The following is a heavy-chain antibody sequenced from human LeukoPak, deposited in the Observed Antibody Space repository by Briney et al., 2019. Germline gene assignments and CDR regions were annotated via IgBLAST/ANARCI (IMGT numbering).Heavy chain of an antibody. D-gene: IGHD4-17*01. V-gene: IGHV3-9*01. J-gene: IGHJ4*02. CDR2: ISWNSGSI. CDR3: AKAPDYGDSDYFDY. Sequence: GGSLRLSSAASVFTFDEYAMHWVRQAPRKGLEWVSGISWNSGSIGYADSVKGRFTISRDNAKNSLYLQMNSLRAEDTALYYCAKAPDYGDSDYFDYWGQGTLVTVSS. CDR1: VFTFDEYA.